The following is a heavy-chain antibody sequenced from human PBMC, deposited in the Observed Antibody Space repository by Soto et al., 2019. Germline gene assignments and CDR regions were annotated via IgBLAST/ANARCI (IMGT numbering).Heavy chain of an antibody. V-gene: IGHV4-4*07. J-gene: IGHJ6*02. D-gene: IGHD6-19*01. CDR3: ARDRTRTGIAVAGTVPHYYYYGMDV. Sequence: SETLSLNCTVAGGSISSYYWSWIRQPAGKGLEWIGRIYTSVSTNYNPSLKSRVTMSVDTSKNQFSLKLSSVTAADTAVYYCARDRTRTGIAVAGTVPHYYYYGMDVWGQGTTVTVSS. CDR2: IYTSVST. CDR1: GGSISSYY.